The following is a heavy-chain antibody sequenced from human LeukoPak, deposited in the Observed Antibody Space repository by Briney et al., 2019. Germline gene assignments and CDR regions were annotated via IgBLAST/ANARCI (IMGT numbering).Heavy chain of an antibody. CDR1: GGSFSGYY. D-gene: IGHD1-1*01. V-gene: IGHV4-34*01. CDR3: ARGQLGNDAFDI. CDR2: INHSGST. Sequence: SETLSLTCAVYGGSFSGYYWSWIRQPPGKGLEWTGEINHSGSTNYNPSLKSRVTISVDTSKNQFSLKLSSVTAADTAVYYCARGQLGNDAFDIWGQGTMVTVSS. J-gene: IGHJ3*02.